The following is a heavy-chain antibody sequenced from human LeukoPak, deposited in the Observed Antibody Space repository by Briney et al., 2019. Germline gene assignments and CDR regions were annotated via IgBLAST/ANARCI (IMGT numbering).Heavy chain of an antibody. CDR1: GYTFTSYD. Sequence: ASVKVSCKASGYTFTSYDINWVRQATGQGLEWMGWMNPNSGNTGYAQKFQGRVTMTRNTSISTAYMELSSLRSEDTAVYYYARGRTYSSGWNALEGSYYYYGMDVWGQGTTVTVSS. CDR2: MNPNSGNT. J-gene: IGHJ6*02. D-gene: IGHD6-19*01. V-gene: IGHV1-8*01. CDR3: ARGRTYSSGWNALEGSYYYYGMDV.